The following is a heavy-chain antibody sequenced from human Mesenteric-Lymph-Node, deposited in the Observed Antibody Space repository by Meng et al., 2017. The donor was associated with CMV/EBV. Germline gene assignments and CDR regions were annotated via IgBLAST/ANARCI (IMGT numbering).Heavy chain of an antibody. J-gene: IGHJ4*02. Sequence: SETLSLTCTVSGGSISSSSYYWGWIRQPPGKGLEWIGSIYYSGSTYYNPSLKSRVTISVGTSKNQFSLKLSSVTAADTAVYYWARGGRGGIYYWGQGTLVTVSS. CDR2: IYYSGST. V-gene: IGHV4-39*07. D-gene: IGHD3-16*01. CDR1: GGSISSSSYY. CDR3: ARGGRGGIYY.